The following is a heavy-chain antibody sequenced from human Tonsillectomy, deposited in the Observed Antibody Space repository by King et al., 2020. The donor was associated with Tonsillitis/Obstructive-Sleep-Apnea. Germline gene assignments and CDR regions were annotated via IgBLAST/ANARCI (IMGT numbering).Heavy chain of an antibody. CDR3: ARIRYGSGSYYNDY. J-gene: IGHJ4*02. D-gene: IGHD3-10*01. Sequence: VTLQESGPALVKPPQTLTLTCTFSGFSLSTSGMCVSWIRQPPGKALEWLARIDWDDDKYYSTSLKTRLTISKDTSKNQVVLTMTNMDPVDTATYYCARIRYGSGSYYNDYWGQGTLVTVSS. CDR1: GFSLSTSGMC. CDR2: IDWDDDK. V-gene: IGHV2-70*11.